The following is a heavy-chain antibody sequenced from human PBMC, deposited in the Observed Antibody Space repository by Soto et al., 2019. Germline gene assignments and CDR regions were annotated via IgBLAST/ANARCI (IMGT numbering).Heavy chain of an antibody. Sequence: QVQLVQSGAEVKKPGASVKVSCKASGYTFTSYGFSWVRQAPGQGLEWMGWISAYNGDTNYAQNLQGRVTMTTDISTTTAYMQLRSLTSDDTAVYYFVRRDYGIRAFDIWGPGTMV. D-gene: IGHD4-17*01. CDR1: GYTFTSYG. CDR2: ISAYNGDT. CDR3: VRRDYGIRAFDI. J-gene: IGHJ3*02. V-gene: IGHV1-18*01.